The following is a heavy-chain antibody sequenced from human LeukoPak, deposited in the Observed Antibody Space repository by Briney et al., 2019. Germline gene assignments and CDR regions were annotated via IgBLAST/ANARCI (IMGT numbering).Heavy chain of an antibody. CDR1: GGSINDDGYY. V-gene: IGHV4-31*03. CDR3: TRGGATVTDY. Sequence: SETLSLTCTVSGGSINDDGYYWSWIRQLPGKGLEWIGHIYYGGTTEYNPSLESRITISVEKSKTQFTLKLNSVTAADTAAYYCTRGGATVTDYWGQGTLVTVSS. D-gene: IGHD4-17*01. CDR2: IYYGGTT. J-gene: IGHJ4*02.